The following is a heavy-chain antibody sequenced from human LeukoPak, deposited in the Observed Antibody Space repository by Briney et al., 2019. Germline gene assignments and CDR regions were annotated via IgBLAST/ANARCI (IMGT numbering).Heavy chain of an antibody. CDR1: GGSISSYY. J-gene: IGHJ6*03. Sequence: SETLSLTCTVSGGSISSYYWSWIRQPPGKGLEWIGYIYYSGSTNYNPSLKSRVALSVDTSKSQFSLKLSSVTAADTAVYYCARVTPLYYYYMDVWGKGTTVTVSS. CDR3: ARVTPLYYYYMDV. V-gene: IGHV4-59*01. CDR2: IYYSGST.